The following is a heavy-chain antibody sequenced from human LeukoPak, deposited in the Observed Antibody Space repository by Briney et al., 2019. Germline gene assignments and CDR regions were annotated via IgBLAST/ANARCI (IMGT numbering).Heavy chain of an antibody. CDR3: ARAIRGYYDSSGYQDY. CDR1: GYTFTTYG. J-gene: IGHJ4*02. CDR2: ISAYIGNT. D-gene: IGHD3-22*01. Sequence: GASVNVSCMASGYTFTTYGITWVRQAPGQGLEWMGWISAYIGNTKYAQKLQGRVTLTTDTSTSTAYMELRSLRSDDTAVYYCARAIRGYYDSSGYQDYWGQGTLVTVSS. V-gene: IGHV1-18*01.